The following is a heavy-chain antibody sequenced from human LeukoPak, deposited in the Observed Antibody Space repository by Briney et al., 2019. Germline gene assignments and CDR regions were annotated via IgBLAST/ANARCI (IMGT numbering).Heavy chain of an antibody. CDR1: GGSISSYY. CDR3: ARTAFRYYYMDV. CDR2: IYYSGST. Sequence: SETLSLTCTVSGGSISSYYWSWIRQPPGKGLEWIGYIYYSGSTNYNPSLKSRVTISVDTSKNQFSLKLSSVTAADTAVYYCARTAFRYYYMDVWGKGTTVTVSS. V-gene: IGHV4-59*08. J-gene: IGHJ6*03. D-gene: IGHD2-21*01.